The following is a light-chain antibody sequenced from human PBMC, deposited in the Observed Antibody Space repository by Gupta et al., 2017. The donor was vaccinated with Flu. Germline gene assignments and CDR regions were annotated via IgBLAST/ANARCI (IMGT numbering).Light chain of an antibody. CDR2: DVR. V-gene: IGLV2-11*01. CDR3: CSYGGTDWV. Sequence: HSALTQPRSVSGSPGQSVTISCTGTSTDIGANDFVTWYQQHPGKVPKLLIYDVRRRPSGVPVRFSGSKSGNTASLTISGLQAEDEADYYCCSYGGTDWVFGGGTKLTVL. J-gene: IGLJ3*02. CDR1: STDIGANDF.